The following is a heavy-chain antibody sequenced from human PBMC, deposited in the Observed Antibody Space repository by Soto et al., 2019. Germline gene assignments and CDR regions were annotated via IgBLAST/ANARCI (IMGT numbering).Heavy chain of an antibody. CDR3: ARVPWFGDSIIGWFDY. D-gene: IGHD3-10*01. CDR2: IYYSGST. J-gene: IGHJ4*02. V-gene: IGHV4-31*03. CDR1: GGSISSGGYY. Sequence: SETLSLTCTVSGGSISSGGYYWSWIRQHPGKGLEWIGYIYYSGSTYYNPSLKSRVNISVDTSKNQFCLNLGSVTAADTAVYYCARVPWFGDSIIGWFDYWGQGTLVTVSS.